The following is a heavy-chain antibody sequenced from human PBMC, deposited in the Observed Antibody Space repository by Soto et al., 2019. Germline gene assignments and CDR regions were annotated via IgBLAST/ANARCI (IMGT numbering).Heavy chain of an antibody. CDR2: IYSGGTT. CDR1: GFTGATDY. D-gene: IGHD2-8*01. J-gene: IGHJ3*02. Sequence: GGSLRLSCAASGFTGATDYMGWVRQAPGKGLDWVSVIYSGGTTNYGDSVKGRFTISRDRSKNTLYLQMNSLRVEDTAVYYCATMVTRAFDIWGPGTMVTVSS. CDR3: ATMVTRAFDI. V-gene: IGHV3-53*01.